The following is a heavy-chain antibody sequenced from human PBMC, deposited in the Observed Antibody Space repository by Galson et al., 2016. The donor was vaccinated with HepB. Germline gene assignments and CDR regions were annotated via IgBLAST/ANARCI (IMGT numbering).Heavy chain of an antibody. CDR3: AKGQTNWATFDS. CDR2: VNWNSATL. CDR1: GFTFNDYV. V-gene: IGHV3-9*01. J-gene: IGHJ4*02. Sequence: SLRLSCAASGFTFNDYVMHWVRQLPGKGLEWVSGVNWNSATLAYADSVRGRFTISRDNAENSLYLQMNSLGAEDTALYYCAKGQTNWATFDSWGQGTLVTVSS. D-gene: IGHD7-27*01.